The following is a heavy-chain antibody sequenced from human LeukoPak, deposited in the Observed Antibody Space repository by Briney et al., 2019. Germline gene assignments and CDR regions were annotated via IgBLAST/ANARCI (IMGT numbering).Heavy chain of an antibody. Sequence: GRSLRLSCAASGFTFDDYAMHWVRQAPGKGLEWVSGISWNSGSIGYADSVKGRFTISRDNAKNSLYLQMNSLRAEDTALYYCAKGPWVAGPFDYWGQGTLITVSS. CDR2: ISWNSGSI. CDR1: GFTFDDYA. D-gene: IGHD6-19*01. V-gene: IGHV3-9*01. J-gene: IGHJ4*02. CDR3: AKGPWVAGPFDY.